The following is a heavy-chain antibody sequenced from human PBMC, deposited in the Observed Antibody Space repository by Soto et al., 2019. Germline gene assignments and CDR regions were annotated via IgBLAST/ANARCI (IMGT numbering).Heavy chain of an antibody. D-gene: IGHD3-10*01. J-gene: IGHJ3*02. V-gene: IGHV3-33*01. CDR2: IWYDGNNK. Sequence: LRLSCAASGFTFSSYGMHWVRQAPGMGLEWVAVIWYDGNNKYYADSLRGRFTISRDNSKNTLYLQMNSLRAEDTAVYYCARDLPLYYGSGTYYSRAFDIWGQGTMVTVSS. CDR1: GFTFSSYG. CDR3: ARDLPLYYGSGTYYSRAFDI.